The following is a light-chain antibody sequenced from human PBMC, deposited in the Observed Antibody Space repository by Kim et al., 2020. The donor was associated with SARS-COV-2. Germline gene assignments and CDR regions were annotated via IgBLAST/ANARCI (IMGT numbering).Light chain of an antibody. V-gene: IGLV2-14*04. CDR3: SSYTSSSTYV. Sequence: GQSLTISCTGPSSDVVGYNDVSGYQQHPGKAPKLMIYDVIKRPSGVSRRFSGSKSGNTASLTISGLQAEDEADYYCSSYTSSSTYVFGTGTKVTVL. CDR2: DVI. CDR1: SSDVVGYND. J-gene: IGLJ1*01.